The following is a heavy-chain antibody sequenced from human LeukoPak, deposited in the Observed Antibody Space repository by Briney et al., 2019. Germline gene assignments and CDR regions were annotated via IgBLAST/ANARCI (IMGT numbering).Heavy chain of an antibody. CDR2: IWYDGSNE. CDR3: ARTYYYDSSGYREDWFDP. V-gene: IGHV3-33*01. D-gene: IGHD3-22*01. CDR1: GFTFSTYG. J-gene: IGHJ5*02. Sequence: GGSLRLSCAASGFTFSTYGMHWVRQAPGKGLEWVAVIWYDGSNEFYSDSVKGRFTISRDNAKKSLYLQMNSLRAEDTAVYYCARTYYYDSSGYREDWFDPWGQGTLVTVSS.